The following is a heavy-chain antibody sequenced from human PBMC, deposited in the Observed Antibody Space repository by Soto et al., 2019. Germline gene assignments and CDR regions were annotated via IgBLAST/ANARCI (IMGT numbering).Heavy chain of an antibody. Sequence: SETLSLTCTVSGGSISSSSYYWGWIRQPPGKGLEWIGSIYYSGSTYYNPSLKSRVTISVDTSKNQFSLKLSSVTAADTAVYYCARLVYDSSGYYLGHYYYGMDVWGQGTTVTVSS. D-gene: IGHD3-22*01. CDR1: GGSISSSSYY. J-gene: IGHJ6*02. CDR2: IYYSGST. CDR3: ARLVYDSSGYYLGHYYYGMDV. V-gene: IGHV4-39*01.